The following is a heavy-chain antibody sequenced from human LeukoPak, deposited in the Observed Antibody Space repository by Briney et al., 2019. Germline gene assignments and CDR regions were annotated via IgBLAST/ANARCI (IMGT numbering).Heavy chain of an antibody. J-gene: IGHJ5*02. V-gene: IGHV4-34*01. CDR1: GGSFSGYY. D-gene: IGHD3-3*01. CDR3: ARVGSLRRYYDFWSGYRNWFDP. Sequence: PSETLSLTCAVYGGSFSGYYWSWIRQPPGKGLEWIGEINHSGSTNYNPSLKSRVTISVDTSKKQFYLKLSSVTAADTAVYYCARVGSLRRYYDFWSGYRNWFDPWGQGTLVTVSS. CDR2: INHSGST.